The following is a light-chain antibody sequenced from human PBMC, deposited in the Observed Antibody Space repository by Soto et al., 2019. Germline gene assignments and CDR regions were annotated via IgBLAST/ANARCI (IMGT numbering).Light chain of an antibody. CDR2: DVS. CDR1: SSDVGAYNY. Sequence: QSALTQPASVSGSPGQSITISCTGTSSDVGAYNYVSWYQQHPGKVPKLMIYDVSDRPSGVSNRFSGSKSGNTASLTISGLQSEDEADYYCSSFTRSNPYVFGTGTKLTAL. V-gene: IGLV2-14*03. CDR3: SSFTRSNPYV. J-gene: IGLJ1*01.